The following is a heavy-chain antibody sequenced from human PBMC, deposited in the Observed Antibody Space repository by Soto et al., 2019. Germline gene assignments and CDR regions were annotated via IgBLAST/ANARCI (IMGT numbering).Heavy chain of an antibody. D-gene: IGHD3-10*01. CDR1: GFTFDDYA. CDR3: AKDSYYGSESYYNLGDAFDI. CDR2: ISWNSGSI. J-gene: IGHJ3*02. V-gene: IGHV3-9*01. Sequence: EVQLVESGGGLVQPGRSLRLSCAASGFTFDDYAMHWVRQAPGKGLEWVSGISWNSGSIGYADSVKGRFTISRDNAKNSLYLQMNSLRDEDTALYYCAKDSYYGSESYYNLGDAFDIWGQGTMVTVSS.